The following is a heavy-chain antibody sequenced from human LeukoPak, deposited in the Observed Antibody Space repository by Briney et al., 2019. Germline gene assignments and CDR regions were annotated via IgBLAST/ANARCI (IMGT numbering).Heavy chain of an antibody. J-gene: IGHJ4*02. D-gene: IGHD5-12*01. CDR2: IYYSGST. CDR1: GGSISSGGYY. V-gene: IGHV4-31*03. CDR3: ATHAPLLANFDY. Sequence: PSQTLSLTCTVSGGSISSGGYYWSWIRQHPGKGLGWIGYIYYSGSTYYNPSLKSRVTISVDTSTNQFSLKLSSVTAADTAVYYCATHAPLLANFDYGGQGTLVTVSS.